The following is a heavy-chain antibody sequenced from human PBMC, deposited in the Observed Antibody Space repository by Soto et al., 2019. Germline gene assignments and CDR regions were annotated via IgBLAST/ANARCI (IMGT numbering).Heavy chain of an antibody. D-gene: IGHD2-2*01. CDR3: ARVLGFCSSTSCYGGLDL. CDR2: IYYSGST. J-gene: IGHJ5*02. Sequence: SETQRLRYTVSGGNIRSFGWSWIRQPTGKGLEWIGYIYYSGSTNYNPSLKSRVTISVDTSKNQLSLKLSSVTAADTAVYYCARVLGFCSSTSCYGGLDLWGQGTLVTVSS. CDR1: GGNIRSFG. V-gene: IGHV4-59*01.